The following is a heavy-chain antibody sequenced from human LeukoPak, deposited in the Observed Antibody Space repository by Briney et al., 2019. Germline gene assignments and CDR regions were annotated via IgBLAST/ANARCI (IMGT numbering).Heavy chain of an antibody. CDR3: ARYIPGYYYYYGMDV. V-gene: IGHV1-8*01. CDR2: MNPNSGNT. Sequence: ASVKVSCKASGYTFTSYDINWVRQATGQGLEWMGWMNPNSGNTGYAQKFQGRVTMTRNTSISTAYMELSSLRSEDTAVYYCARYIPGYYYYYGMDVWGQGTTVTVSS. CDR1: GYTFTSYD. J-gene: IGHJ6*02.